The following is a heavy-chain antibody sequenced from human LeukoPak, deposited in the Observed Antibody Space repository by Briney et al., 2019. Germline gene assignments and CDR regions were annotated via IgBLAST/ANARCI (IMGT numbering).Heavy chain of an antibody. J-gene: IGHJ5*02. D-gene: IGHD6-19*01. CDR3: ARELRMWYSSGWYDL. V-gene: IGHV3-53*01. Sequence: GGSLRLSCAASGFTVSSNYMNWVRQAPRKGLEWVSVIYGSGSIYYADSVKGRFTISRDDSKNTLSLQMNSLRAEDTAVYYCARELRMWYSSGWYDLWGQGTLVTVSS. CDR2: IYGSGSI. CDR1: GFTVSSNY.